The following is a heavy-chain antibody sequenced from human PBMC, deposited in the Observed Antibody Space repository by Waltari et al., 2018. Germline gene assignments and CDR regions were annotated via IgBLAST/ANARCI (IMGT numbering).Heavy chain of an antibody. D-gene: IGHD2-21*01. CDR3: ARDPLYCGGDCSLFDY. V-gene: IGHV4-38-2*02. CDR1: GYSISSGYY. Sequence: QVHLQESGPGLVKPSETLSLTCTVSGYSISSGYYWGWIRQAPGKGLEWLGVIHHGGGTYYNPSLKSRVIISVDMSSNQFSLKLTSVTAADTAVYYCARDPLYCGGDCSLFDYWGQGTLVTVSS. CDR2: IHHGGGT. J-gene: IGHJ4*02.